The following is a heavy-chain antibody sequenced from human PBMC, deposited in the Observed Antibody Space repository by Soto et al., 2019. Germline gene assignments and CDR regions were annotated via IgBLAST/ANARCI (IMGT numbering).Heavy chain of an antibody. V-gene: IGHV1-69*01. CDR3: ASWSVYSGITWYFDY. CDR1: GGTFSSYA. J-gene: IGHJ4*02. D-gene: IGHD1-26*01. CDR2: IIPIFGTA. Sequence: QVQLVQSGAEVKKPGSSVKVSCKASGGTFSSYAISWVRQAPGQGLEWMGGIIPIFGTANYGQNFQGRVTSTSDASTSTDDMVLSSLRSEDTAVYYCASWSVYSGITWYFDYWGQGTLVTVSA.